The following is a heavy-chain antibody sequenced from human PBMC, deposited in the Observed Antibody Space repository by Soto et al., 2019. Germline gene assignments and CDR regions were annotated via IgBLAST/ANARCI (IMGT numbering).Heavy chain of an antibody. J-gene: IGHJ4*02. Sequence: QVQLEQSGAEVKKPGSSVKVSCKASGGTFNTFAISWVRHAPGQGLEWIGGIIPIFETANYAQRLQDRLTITADESTRTAYMELSRLTSDDTAIYFCATSTSSSWQNDYWGLGTLVVVSS. D-gene: IGHD6-13*01. CDR2: IIPIFETA. CDR1: GGTFNTFA. CDR3: ATSTSSSWQNDY. V-gene: IGHV1-69*01.